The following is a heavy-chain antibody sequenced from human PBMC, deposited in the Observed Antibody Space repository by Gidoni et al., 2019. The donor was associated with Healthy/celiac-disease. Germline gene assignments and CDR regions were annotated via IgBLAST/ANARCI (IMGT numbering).Heavy chain of an antibody. J-gene: IGHJ4*02. CDR2: IIPIFGTA. D-gene: IGHD2-15*01. Sequence: QVQLVQSGAEVKKPGSSVKVSCQASGGTFSSYAISWVRQAPGQGLEWMGGIIPIFGTANYAQKFQGRVTITADESTSTAYMELSSLRSEDTAVYYCASNRFVVVVAATHFDYWGQGTLVTVSS. CDR1: GGTFSSYA. V-gene: IGHV1-69*01. CDR3: ASNRFVVVVAATHFDY.